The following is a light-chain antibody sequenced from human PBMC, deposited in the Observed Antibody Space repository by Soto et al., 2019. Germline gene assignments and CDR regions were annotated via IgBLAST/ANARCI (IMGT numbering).Light chain of an antibody. CDR1: SSNIGAGYD. CDR2: GNS. V-gene: IGLV1-40*01. J-gene: IGLJ3*02. Sequence: HSVLTQPPSVSGAPGQRVTISCTGSSSNIGAGYDVHWYQQLPGTAPKLLIYGNSNRPSGVPDRFSGSKSGTSASLAITGLQDEDEAEYYCQSYDSSLSGWVFGGGTKLTVL. CDR3: QSYDSSLSGWV.